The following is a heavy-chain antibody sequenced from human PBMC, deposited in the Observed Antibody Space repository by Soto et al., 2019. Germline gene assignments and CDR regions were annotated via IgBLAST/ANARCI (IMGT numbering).Heavy chain of an antibody. CDR2: INWNSVNI. CDR3: AKEHDHSSGWSEDFLDY. Sequence: LRLSCAASGFTFDDYAMHWVRQSPGKGLEWVSGINWNSVNIGYADSVKGRFTISRDNVKNSLYLQMNSLRAEDTALYYCAKEHDHSSGWSEDFLDYWGKGTLVTVSS. J-gene: IGHJ4*02. V-gene: IGHV3-9*01. CDR1: GFTFDDYA. D-gene: IGHD6-19*01.